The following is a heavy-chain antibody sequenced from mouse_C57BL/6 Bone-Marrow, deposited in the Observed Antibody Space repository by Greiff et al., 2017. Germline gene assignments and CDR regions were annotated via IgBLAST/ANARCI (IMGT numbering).Heavy chain of an antibody. CDR2: ITHSGET. D-gene: IGHD2-3*01. J-gene: IGHJ3*01. CDR1: GFPITSGYY. CDR3: AGGYDCYLFAY. Sequence: VKVVESGPGLVKPSQSLFLTCSITGFPITSGYYWIWIRQSPGKPLEWMGYITHSGETFYNPSLQSPISITRETSKNQFFLQLNSVTTEDTAMYYCAGGYDCYLFAYWGQGTLVTVSA. V-gene: IGHV12-3*01.